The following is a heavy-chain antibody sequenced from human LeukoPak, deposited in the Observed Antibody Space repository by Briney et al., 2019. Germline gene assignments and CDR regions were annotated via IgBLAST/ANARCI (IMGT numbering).Heavy chain of an antibody. CDR3: AKAHKVYFGLLDY. V-gene: IGHV3-21*04. Sequence: GGSLRLSCAASGFTFSSYSMNWVRQAPGKGLEWVSSISSSSSYIYYADSVKGRFTISRDNAKNSLYLQMNSLRAEDTALYYCAKAHKVYFGLLDYWGQGTLVTVSS. CDR1: GFTFSSYS. CDR2: ISSSSSYI. D-gene: IGHD2-8*01. J-gene: IGHJ4*02.